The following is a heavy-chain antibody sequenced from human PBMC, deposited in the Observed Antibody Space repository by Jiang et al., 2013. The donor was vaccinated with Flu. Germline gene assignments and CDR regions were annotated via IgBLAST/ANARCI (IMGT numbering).Heavy chain of an antibody. V-gene: IGHV3-20*04. CDR1: GFRFDDFG. J-gene: IGHJ4*02. Sequence: GVVRPGGSLRVSCAASGFRFDDFGMNWVRQAPGKGLEWVAGTNWNGGSTGYAESVKGRFTISRDNVKNSLYLQMNNLRAEDTALYYCAKGKGSGSYEACDSWGQGIQVTVSS. CDR3: AKGKGSGSYEACDS. CDR2: TNWNGGST. D-gene: IGHD3-10*01.